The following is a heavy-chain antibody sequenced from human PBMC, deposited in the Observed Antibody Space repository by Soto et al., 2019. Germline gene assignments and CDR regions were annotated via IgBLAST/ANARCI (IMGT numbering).Heavy chain of an antibody. CDR1: GFTFSSYA. CDR3: AKRGYCSGGNCYEDY. D-gene: IGHD2-15*01. Sequence: EVQLLESGGGLVQPGGSLRLSCAASGFTFSSYAMSWVRQAPGKGPEWVSGISDSGGGTYYAHSGQGRFTVSRDNSKSTLYLQMNSLRADDTAVYYCAKRGYCSGGNCYEDYWGQGTLVIVSS. J-gene: IGHJ4*02. CDR2: ISDSGGGT. V-gene: IGHV3-23*01.